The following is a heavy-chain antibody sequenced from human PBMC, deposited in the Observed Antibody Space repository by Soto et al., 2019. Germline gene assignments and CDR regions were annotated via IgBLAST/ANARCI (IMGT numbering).Heavy chain of an antibody. Sequence: ASVKVSCKACGYTFTSYGISWVRQAPGQGLEWMGWISAYNGNTNYAQKLQGRVTMTTDTSTSTAYMELRSLRSDDTAVYYCARAQPGNYDFWSGYHWATWFDPWG. CDR1: GYTFTSYG. CDR2: ISAYNGNT. V-gene: IGHV1-18*01. D-gene: IGHD3-3*01. J-gene: IGHJ5*02. CDR3: ARAQPGNYDFWSGYHWATWFDP.